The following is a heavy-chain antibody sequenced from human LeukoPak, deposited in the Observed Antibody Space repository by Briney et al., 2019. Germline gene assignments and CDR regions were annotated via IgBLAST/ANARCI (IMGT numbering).Heavy chain of an antibody. CDR3: VRVGYCSSTSCFPADY. V-gene: IGHV4-34*01. CDR2: INHSGST. J-gene: IGHJ4*02. D-gene: IGHD2-2*01. CDR1: GGSFSGYY. Sequence: PSETLSLTCAVYGGSFSGYYWSWIRQPPGKELEWIGEINHSGSTNYNPSLKSRVTISVDTSKNQFSLKLSSVTAADTAVYYCVRVGYCSSTSCFPADYWGQGTLVTVSS.